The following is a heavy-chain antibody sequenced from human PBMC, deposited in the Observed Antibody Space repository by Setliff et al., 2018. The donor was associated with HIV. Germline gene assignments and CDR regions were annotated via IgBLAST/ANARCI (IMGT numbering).Heavy chain of an antibody. CDR2: IYYSGST. CDR3: AREWELHQGGAFDI. Sequence: ASETLSLTCTVSGGSISSSSYYWGWIRQPPGKGLEWIGNIYYSGSTYYNPSLKSRVTISVDTSENQFSLKLRSVTAADTAVYYCAREWELHQGGAFDIWGQGTMVTVSS. J-gene: IGHJ3*02. D-gene: IGHD1-26*01. CDR1: GGSISSSSYY. V-gene: IGHV4-39*01.